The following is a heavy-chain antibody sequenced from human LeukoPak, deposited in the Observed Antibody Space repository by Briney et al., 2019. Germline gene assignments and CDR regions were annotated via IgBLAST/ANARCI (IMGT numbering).Heavy chain of an antibody. Sequence: ASVKVSCKASGYTFTSYAMHWVRQAPGQRLEGMGWINAGNGNTKYSQKFQGRVTITRDTSASTAYMELSSLRSEDTAVYYCARDSYDSSGPLTLNWYFDLWGRGTLVTVSS. J-gene: IGHJ2*01. CDR2: INAGNGNT. CDR3: ARDSYDSSGPLTLNWYFDL. CDR1: GYTFTSYA. D-gene: IGHD3-22*01. V-gene: IGHV1-3*01.